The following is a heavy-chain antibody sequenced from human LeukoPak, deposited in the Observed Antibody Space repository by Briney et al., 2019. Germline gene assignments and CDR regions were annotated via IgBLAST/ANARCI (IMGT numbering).Heavy chain of an antibody. Sequence: GSLRLSCAASGFTFSSYGMHWVRQAPGKGLEWVAVISYDGSNKYYADSVKGRFTISRDNSKNTLYQQMNSLRAEDTAVYYCAKDSDGDFWSGSNHYYYYGMDVWGQGTTVTVSS. CDR3: AKDSDGDFWSGSNHYYYYGMDV. J-gene: IGHJ6*02. CDR1: GFTFSSYG. CDR2: ISYDGSNK. D-gene: IGHD3-3*01. V-gene: IGHV3-30*18.